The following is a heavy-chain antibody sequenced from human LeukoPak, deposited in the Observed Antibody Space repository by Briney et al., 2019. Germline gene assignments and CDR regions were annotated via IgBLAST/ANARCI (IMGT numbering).Heavy chain of an antibody. V-gene: IGHV4-39*01. CDR2: IYYSGST. CDR1: GGSISSSSYY. Sequence: PSETLSLTCTVSGGSISSSSYYWGWIRQPPGKGLEWIGSIYYSGSTYYNPSLKSRVTISVDTSKNQFSLELSSVTAADTAVYYCARHKDYYYSYMDVWGKGTTVTISS. J-gene: IGHJ6*03. CDR3: ARHKDYYYSYMDV.